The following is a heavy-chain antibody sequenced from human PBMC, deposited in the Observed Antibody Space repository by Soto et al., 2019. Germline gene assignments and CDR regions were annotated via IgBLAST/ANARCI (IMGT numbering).Heavy chain of an antibody. CDR3: AKEQLVPRLRYYYYGMDV. CDR1: GFTFSSYA. J-gene: IGHJ6*02. D-gene: IGHD6-13*01. Sequence: PGGSLRLSCAASGFTFSSYAMSWVRQAPGKGLEWVSAISGSGGSTYYADSVKGRFTISRDNSKNTLYLQMNSLRAEDTAVYYCAKEQLVPRLRYYYYGMDVWGQGTTVTVSS. CDR2: ISGSGGST. V-gene: IGHV3-23*01.